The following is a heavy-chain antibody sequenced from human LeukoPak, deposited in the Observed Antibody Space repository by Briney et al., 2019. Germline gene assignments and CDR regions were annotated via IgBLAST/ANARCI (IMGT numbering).Heavy chain of an antibody. D-gene: IGHD2-21*02. V-gene: IGHV1-18*01. CDR1: GYTFTSYG. CDR3: ARSTPHIVVVTATAFDY. CDR2: ISGYNGNT. J-gene: IGHJ4*02. Sequence: ASVKVSCKASGYTFTSYGISWVRQAPGQGLEWMGWISGYNGNTNYAQKLQGRVTMTTDTSTSTAYMELRSLRSDDTAVYYCARSTPHIVVVTATAFDYWGQGTLVTVSS.